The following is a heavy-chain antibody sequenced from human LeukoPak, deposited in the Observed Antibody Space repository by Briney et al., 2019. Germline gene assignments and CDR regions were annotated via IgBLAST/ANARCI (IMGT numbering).Heavy chain of an antibody. Sequence: PSETLSLTCAVSGGSTSSSDWWSWVRQPPGKGLEWIGEMHQSGTTNYNPSLKSRVTMSVDKSKNQFTLKLSSVTAADTAVYFCASADYYRIDFWGQGTLITVSS. J-gene: IGHJ4*02. CDR2: MHQSGTT. D-gene: IGHD3-10*01. CDR1: GGSTSSSDW. V-gene: IGHV4-4*02. CDR3: ASADYYRIDF.